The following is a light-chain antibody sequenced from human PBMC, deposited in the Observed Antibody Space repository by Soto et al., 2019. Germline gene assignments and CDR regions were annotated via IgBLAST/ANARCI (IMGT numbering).Light chain of an antibody. CDR3: QSYDTSLSGWVI. Sequence: QSVLTQSPSVSGAPGQRISISCTGSSSNIGARFDVHWYQQVAGAAPKLLIFDNKYRPSGVPARFSGSKSGTSASLVITGLQAEDEADYFCQSYDTSLSGWVIFGGGTKLTVL. CDR1: SSNIGARFD. CDR2: DNK. J-gene: IGLJ2*01. V-gene: IGLV1-40*01.